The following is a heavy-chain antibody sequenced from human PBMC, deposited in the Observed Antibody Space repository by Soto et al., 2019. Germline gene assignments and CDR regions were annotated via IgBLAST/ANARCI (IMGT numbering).Heavy chain of an antibody. J-gene: IGHJ4*02. CDR3: ARLRLTGYFDY. CDR2: ISGSGGST. D-gene: IGHD2-15*01. V-gene: IGHV3-23*01. Sequence: GGSLRLSCAASGFTFSSYAMNLVRQAPGKGLEWVSTISGSGGSTYYADSVKGRFTISRDNSMNSLYLQMNSLRAEDTAVYYCARLRLTGYFDYWGQGTLVTSPQ. CDR1: GFTFSSYA.